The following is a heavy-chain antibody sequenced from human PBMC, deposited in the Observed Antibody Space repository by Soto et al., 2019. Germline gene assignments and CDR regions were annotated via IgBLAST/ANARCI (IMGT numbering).Heavy chain of an antibody. Sequence: QVQLGESGGGVVQPGRSLRLSCAASGFTFSSYGMHWVRQAPGKGLEWVAVISYDGSNKYYADSVKGRFTISRDNSKNTLYLQMNSLRAEDTAVYYCAKDGCGGDCLSYSYYGMDVWGQGTTVTVSS. V-gene: IGHV3-30*18. D-gene: IGHD2-21*02. CDR1: GFTFSSYG. J-gene: IGHJ6*02. CDR2: ISYDGSNK. CDR3: AKDGCGGDCLSYSYYGMDV.